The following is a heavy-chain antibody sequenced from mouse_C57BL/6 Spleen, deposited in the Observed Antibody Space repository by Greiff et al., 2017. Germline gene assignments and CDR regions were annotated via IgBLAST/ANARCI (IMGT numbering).Heavy chain of an antibody. CDR2: IRNKANGYTT. CDR1: GFTFTDYY. D-gene: IGHD4-1*01. J-gene: IGHJ2*01. CDR3: ARYGSGTFDY. Sequence: EVKLVESGGGLVQPGGSLSLSCAASGFTFTDYYMSWVRQPPGKALEWLGFIRNKANGYTTEYSASVKGRFTISRDNSQSILYLQMNALRAEDSATYYGARYGSGTFDYWGQGTTPTVSS. V-gene: IGHV7-3*01.